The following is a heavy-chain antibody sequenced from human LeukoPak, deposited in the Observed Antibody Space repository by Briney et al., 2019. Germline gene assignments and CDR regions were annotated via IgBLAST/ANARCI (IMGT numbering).Heavy chain of an antibody. Sequence: GGSLRLSCAASGFTFSSYGMQWVRRAPGKGLEGGAVISYDGSNKYYADSGKGRFTISRDNSKNTLYLQMNSLSAEDTAVYYCARDHERYFDYCGQGTLVTVSS. J-gene: IGHJ4*02. V-gene: IGHV3-30-3*01. CDR3: ARDHERYFDY. CDR1: GFTFSSYG. CDR2: ISYDGSNK.